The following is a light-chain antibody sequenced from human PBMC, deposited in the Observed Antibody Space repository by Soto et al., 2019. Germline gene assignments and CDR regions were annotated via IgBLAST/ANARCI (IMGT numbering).Light chain of an antibody. J-gene: IGKJ1*01. CDR2: GAS. CDR3: QQYGSSPPVT. V-gene: IGKV3-20*01. Sequence: EIVLTQSPGTLSLSPGERATLSCRASQSVSSIYLAWYQQKPGQAPRLLIYGASSRATGIPDRFSGSGSGTDFTLTISRLAHEDFAVYYCQQYGSSPPVTFGQGTKVEIK. CDR1: QSVSSIY.